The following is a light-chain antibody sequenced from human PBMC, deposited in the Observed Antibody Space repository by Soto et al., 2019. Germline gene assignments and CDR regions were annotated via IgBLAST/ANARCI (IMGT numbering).Light chain of an antibody. CDR1: ESISRH. Sequence: DLQMTQSPSSLSASVGDRVTITCRASESISRHLNWYQQKPGKAPKILIYAASSLQNRVPSRFRGSGSGTDFALPIPNLQPEDFAAYYCHQTYSTLSLTFGQGTRLDIK. J-gene: IGKJ5*01. CDR3: HQTYSTLSLT. CDR2: AAS. V-gene: IGKV1-39*01.